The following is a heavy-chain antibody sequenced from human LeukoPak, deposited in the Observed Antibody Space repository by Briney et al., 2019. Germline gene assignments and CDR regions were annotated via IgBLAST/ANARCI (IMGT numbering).Heavy chain of an antibody. D-gene: IGHD3-10*01. J-gene: IGHJ4*02. V-gene: IGHV3-7*03. Sequence: GGSLRLSCAASGFMFRNYWMSWVRHARATGRECVGDIKKDGSDKYYVGSVQGRLTISRDNAKNSLYLQMHSLRAEDRAVYYCARDSLIQHGSGSYWGFDYWGQGILVTVSS. CDR2: IKKDGSDK. CDR3: ARDSLIQHGSGSYWGFDY. CDR1: GFMFRNYW.